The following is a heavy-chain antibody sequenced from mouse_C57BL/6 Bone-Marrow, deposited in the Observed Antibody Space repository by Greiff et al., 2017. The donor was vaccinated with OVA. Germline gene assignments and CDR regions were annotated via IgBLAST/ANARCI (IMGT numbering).Heavy chain of an antibody. D-gene: IGHD2-1*01. CDR3: TRLLDAMDY. J-gene: IGHJ4*01. Sequence: EVQVVESGAGLVKPGGSLKLSCAASGFTFSSYAMSWVRQTPEKRLEWVAYISSGGDDIYYADTVKGRFTISRDNARNTLYLQMSSLKSEDTAMYYCTRLLDAMDYWCQGTSVTVSS. CDR1: GFTFSSYA. V-gene: IGHV5-9-1*02. CDR2: ISSGGDDI.